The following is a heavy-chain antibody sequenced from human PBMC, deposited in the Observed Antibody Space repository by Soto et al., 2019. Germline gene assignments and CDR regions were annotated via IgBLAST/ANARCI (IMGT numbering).Heavy chain of an antibody. CDR1: GFTLSSYE. CDR3: ARVPATGPHYFDY. CDR2: ISSSGSTI. Sequence: GGSLRLSCAASGFTLSSYEMNWVRQAPGKGLEWVSYISSSGSTIYYADSVKGRFTISRDNAKNSLYLQMNSLRAEDTAVYYCARVPATGPHYFDYWGQGTLVTVSS. V-gene: IGHV3-48*03. D-gene: IGHD2-2*01. J-gene: IGHJ4*02.